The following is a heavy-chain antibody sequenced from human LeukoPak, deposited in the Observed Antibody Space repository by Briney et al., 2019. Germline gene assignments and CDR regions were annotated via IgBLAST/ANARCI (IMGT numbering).Heavy chain of an antibody. J-gene: IGHJ4*02. CDR2: ITSGGDYI. CDR3: ARGHYDVLAASYKWTPDY. D-gene: IGHD3-9*01. V-gene: IGHV3-21*01. Sequence: GGSLRLSCAASGFTLNTFNMNWVRQAPGKGLEWVSSITSGGDYIYYADSVKRRLTTSRDDAKNSVSLQLNSLRVEDTAVYYWARGHYDVLAASYKWTPDYWGQGTLVTVSS. CDR1: GFTLNTFN.